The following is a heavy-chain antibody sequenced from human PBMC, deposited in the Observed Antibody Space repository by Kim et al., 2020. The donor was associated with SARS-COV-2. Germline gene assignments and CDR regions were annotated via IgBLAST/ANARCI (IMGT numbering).Heavy chain of an antibody. CDR2: INGGGTYT. Sequence: GGSLRLSCIASGFIFDDYGMNWVRQVPGKGLEWIGGINGGGTYTIYGDSVKGRITISRDNGKNSLYLQIDRLRDGDAAIYYCARKGKTTDLHYMDVWGKGTTCSVSS. CDR3: ARKGKTTDLHYMDV. CDR1: GFIFDDYG. D-gene: IGHD4-17*01. V-gene: IGHV3-20*04. J-gene: IGHJ6*03.